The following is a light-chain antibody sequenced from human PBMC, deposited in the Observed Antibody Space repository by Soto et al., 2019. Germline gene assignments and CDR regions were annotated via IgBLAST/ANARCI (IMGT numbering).Light chain of an antibody. CDR2: DAA. CDR3: RQRSNWPPEVT. J-gene: IGKJ3*01. V-gene: IGKV3-11*01. Sequence: EIVLTQSPDTLSLSPGERATLSCRASQSVRSSLAWYQQKPGQAPRLLIYDAANRATGIPARFSGSGSGTDFTLTISSREPEDVAVYCCRQRSNWPPEVTFGAGTKVDIK. CDR1: QSVRSS.